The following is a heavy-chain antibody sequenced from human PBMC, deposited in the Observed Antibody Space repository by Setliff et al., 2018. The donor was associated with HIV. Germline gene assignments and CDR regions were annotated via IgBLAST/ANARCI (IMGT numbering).Heavy chain of an antibody. Sequence: ASVKVSCKSSGYTFTDYFIHWVRQAPGQGLEWMGWISPDNGNTRISQRFRGRVIMTRDTSTNTAYMELIRPRFDDTAVYFCARAHFLVAMTRNWFDPWGQGTLVTVSS. D-gene: IGHD5-12*01. CDR1: GYTFTDYF. V-gene: IGHV1-2*02. J-gene: IGHJ5*02. CDR2: ISPDNGNT. CDR3: ARAHFLVAMTRNWFDP.